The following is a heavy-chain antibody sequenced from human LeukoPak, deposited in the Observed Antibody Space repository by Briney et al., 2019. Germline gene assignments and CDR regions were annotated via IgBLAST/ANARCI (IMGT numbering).Heavy chain of an antibody. CDR2: IKSKTDGGTT. V-gene: IGHV3-15*01. D-gene: IGHD2-2*01. CDR3: AKSVGCSSTSCYPRVVAFDT. Sequence: PGGSLRLSCAASGFTFSSYAMSWVRQAPGKGLKWVGRIKSKTDGGTTDYAAPVKGRFTISRDDSKNTLYLQMNSLRAEDTAVYYCAKSVGCSSTSCYPRVVAFDTWGQGTMVTVSS. J-gene: IGHJ3*02. CDR1: GFTFSSYA.